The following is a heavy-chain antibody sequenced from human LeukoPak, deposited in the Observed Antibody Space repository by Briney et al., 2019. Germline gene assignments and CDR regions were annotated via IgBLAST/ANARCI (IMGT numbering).Heavy chain of an antibody. CDR2: TSYDGGNK. J-gene: IGHJ4*02. V-gene: IGHV3-30*04. CDR1: GFTFRSHA. D-gene: IGHD6-13*01. Sequence: GGSLILSCSTSGFTFRSHAMHWVRQAPGKGLEWVAVTSYDGGNKFYADSVKGRFTISRDNSKNTLNPQMNSLRTADTAVYFCARGGTSSSWYVDYWGQGTLVTVSS. CDR3: ARGGTSSSWYVDY.